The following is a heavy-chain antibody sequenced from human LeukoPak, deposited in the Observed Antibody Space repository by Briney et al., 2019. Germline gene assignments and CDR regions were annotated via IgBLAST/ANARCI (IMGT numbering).Heavy chain of an antibody. D-gene: IGHD3-10*01. CDR3: ARRGSGSYSVDY. V-gene: IGHV3-74*01. Sequence: GGSLRLSCAASGFTFSRYWMHWVRQAPGKGLVWVSRINSYGSSTNYADSVKGRFTISRDNAKNLLYLQMNSLRAEDTAVYYCARRGSGSYSVDYWGEGTLVTVSS. CDR2: INSYGSST. J-gene: IGHJ4*02. CDR1: GFTFSRYW.